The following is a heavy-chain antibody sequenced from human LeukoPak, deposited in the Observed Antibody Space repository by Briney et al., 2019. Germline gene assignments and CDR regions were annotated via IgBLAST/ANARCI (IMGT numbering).Heavy chain of an antibody. CDR3: ARLAVGGWDVRY. V-gene: IGHV3-66*01. J-gene: IGHJ4*02. CDR2: IYSGGNT. CDR1: GFTFSSYS. Sequence: GGSLRLSCTASGFTFSSYSMNWVRQAPGKGLEWVSMIYSGGNTYYADSVKGRFTMSRDNSKNTLYLQMNTLRAEDTAVYYCARLAVGGWDVRYWGQGTLVIVSS. D-gene: IGHD6-19*01.